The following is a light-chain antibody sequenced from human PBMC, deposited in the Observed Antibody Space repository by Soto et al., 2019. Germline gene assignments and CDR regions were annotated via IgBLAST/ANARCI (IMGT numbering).Light chain of an antibody. CDR1: SSNVGGYNY. V-gene: IGLV2-8*01. CDR3: XSYSGSNNYX. CDR2: EVS. J-gene: IGLJ1*01. Sequence: QSVLTQPPSASGSPGQSVTISCTGTSSNVGGYNYVSWYQQHPGKAPKVMIFEVSKRPSGVPDRFSGSKSGNTASLTVSGXXAXXXXXXXCXSYSGSNNYXFGXXTKXTVL.